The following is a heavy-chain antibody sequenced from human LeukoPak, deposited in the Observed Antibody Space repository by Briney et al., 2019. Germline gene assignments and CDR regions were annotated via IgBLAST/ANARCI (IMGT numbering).Heavy chain of an antibody. CDR2: IYYSGST. D-gene: IGHD1-26*01. Sequence: SETLSLTCTVSGGSISNKYWSWIRQPPGKGLEWIGYIYYSGSTNYNPSLKSRVTISVDTSKNQFSLKLSSVTAADTAVYYCARDVGATPGYFDYWGQGTLVTVSS. J-gene: IGHJ4*02. CDR1: GGSISNKY. CDR3: ARDVGATPGYFDY. V-gene: IGHV4-59*01.